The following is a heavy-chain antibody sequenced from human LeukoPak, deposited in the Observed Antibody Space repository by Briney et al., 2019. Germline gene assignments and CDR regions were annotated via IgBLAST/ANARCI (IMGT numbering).Heavy chain of an antibody. CDR2: IYYSGST. Sequence: SQTLSLTCTVSGGSISSGDYYWSWIRQPPGKGLEWIGYIYYSGSTYYNPSLKSRVTISVDTSKNQFSLKLSSVTAADTAVYYCARVSSGEYYFDYWGQGTLVTVPS. V-gene: IGHV4-30-4*01. CDR1: GGSISSGDYY. D-gene: IGHD3-10*01. J-gene: IGHJ4*02. CDR3: ARVSSGEYYFDY.